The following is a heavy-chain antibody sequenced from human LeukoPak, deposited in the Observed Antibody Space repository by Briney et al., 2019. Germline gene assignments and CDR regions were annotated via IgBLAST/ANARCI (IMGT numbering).Heavy chain of an antibody. J-gene: IGHJ6*02. CDR3: ANGDSSGYYGYYYQYGMDV. Sequence: GGSLRLSCAASGFTFSNYGMHWVCQAPGKGLEWVAVISSDGSNKYYADSVKGRFTISRDNSKNTLYLQMNSLRAEDTAVYYCANGDSSGYYGYYYQYGMDVWGQGTTVTVSS. D-gene: IGHD3-22*01. CDR2: ISSDGSNK. V-gene: IGHV3-30*18. CDR1: GFTFSNYG.